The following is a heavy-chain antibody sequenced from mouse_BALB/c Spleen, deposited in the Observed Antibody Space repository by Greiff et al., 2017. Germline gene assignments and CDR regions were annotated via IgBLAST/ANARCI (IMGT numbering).Heavy chain of an antibody. J-gene: IGHJ4*01. Sequence: EVQLVESGGGLVKPGGSLKLSCAASGFTFSSYAMSWVRQTPEKRLEWVASISSGGSTYYPDSVKGRFTISRDNARNILYLQMSSLRSEDTAMYYCAREEGYYYAMDDWGQGTSVTVSS. CDR3: AREEGYYYAMDD. V-gene: IGHV5-6-5*01. CDR2: ISSGGST. CDR1: GFTFSSYA.